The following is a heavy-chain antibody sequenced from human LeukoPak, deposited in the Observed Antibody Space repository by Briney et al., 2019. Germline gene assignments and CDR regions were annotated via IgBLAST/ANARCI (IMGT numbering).Heavy chain of an antibody. CDR2: IRYDGSNK. CDR3: ASEPNGYSSSWYSDY. J-gene: IGHJ4*02. D-gene: IGHD6-13*01. Sequence: GGSLRLSCAASGFTFSSYGMHWVRQAPGKGLEWVAFIRYDGSNKYYADSVKGRFTISRDNSKNTLYLQMNSLRAEDTAVYYCASEPNGYSSSWYSDYWGQGTLVTVSS. CDR1: GFTFSSYG. V-gene: IGHV3-30*02.